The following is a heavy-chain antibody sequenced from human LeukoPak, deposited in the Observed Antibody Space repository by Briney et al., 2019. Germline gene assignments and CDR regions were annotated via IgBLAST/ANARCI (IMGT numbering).Heavy chain of an antibody. D-gene: IGHD3-22*01. CDR2: IKSKTDGGTT. CDR3: TTDLAYFDTSGYPH. J-gene: IGHJ4*02. Sequence: GGSLRLSCAASGFTFSTYWMSWVRQAPGKGLEWVGRIKSKTDGGTTDYAAPVKGRFTISRDDSKNTLYLQMNSLKTEDTAVYYCTTDLAYFDTSGYPHWGQGTLVTVSS. CDR1: GFTFSTYW. V-gene: IGHV3-15*01.